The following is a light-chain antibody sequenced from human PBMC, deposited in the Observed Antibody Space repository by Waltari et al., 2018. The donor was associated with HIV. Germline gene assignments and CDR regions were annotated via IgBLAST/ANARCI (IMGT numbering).Light chain of an antibody. CDR1: SLGGKS. CDR3: HVWDSASDQVV. Sequence: SYVLTQPPSVSVAPGETAAINCEGPSLGGKSVQWYRQKPGQAPMLVVFRENDRPSGIPDRFAGSISETWATLTISRVEAGDEADYYCHVWDSASDQVVFGGGTKLTVL. V-gene: IGLV3-21*02. CDR2: REN. J-gene: IGLJ2*01.